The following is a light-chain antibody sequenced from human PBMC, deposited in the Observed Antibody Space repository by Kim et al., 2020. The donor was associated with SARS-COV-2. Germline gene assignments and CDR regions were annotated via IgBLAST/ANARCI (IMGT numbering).Light chain of an antibody. Sequence: RVTISCTGSSSNIGAGYDVHWYQQLPGTAPKLLIYDNSNRPSGVPDRFSGSKSGTSASLAITGLQAEDEADYCQSYDSSLSALYVFGTGTKVTVL. CDR2: DNS. CDR3: QSYDSSLSALYV. J-gene: IGLJ1*01. V-gene: IGLV1-40*01. CDR1: SSNIGAGYD.